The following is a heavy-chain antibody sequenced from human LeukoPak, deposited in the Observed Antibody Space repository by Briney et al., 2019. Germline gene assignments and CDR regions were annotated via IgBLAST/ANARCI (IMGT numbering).Heavy chain of an antibody. CDR1: GGTFSSYA. D-gene: IGHD6-13*01. Sequence: SVKVSCKASGGTFSSYAISWVRQAPGQGLEWMGGIIPIFVTANYAQKFQGRVTITTDESTSTAYLELSSLRSEDTAVYYCARDSGIAAAQSGGYMDVWGKGTTVTVSS. CDR2: IIPIFVTA. J-gene: IGHJ6*03. CDR3: ARDSGIAAAQSGGYMDV. V-gene: IGHV1-69*05.